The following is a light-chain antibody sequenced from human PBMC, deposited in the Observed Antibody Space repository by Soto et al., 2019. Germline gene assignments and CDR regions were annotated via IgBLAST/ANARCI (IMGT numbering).Light chain of an antibody. Sequence: QSALTQPASVSGSPGQSITISCNGTSSDVGGYNYVSWYQQHPGKAPKLMIYDVSYRPSGVSNRFSGSKSGNTASLTISGLQAEDEADYYCTSYTSSSTLEVFGGGTKRTVL. J-gene: IGLJ2*01. CDR3: TSYTSSSTLEV. V-gene: IGLV2-14*01. CDR2: DVS. CDR1: SSDVGGYNY.